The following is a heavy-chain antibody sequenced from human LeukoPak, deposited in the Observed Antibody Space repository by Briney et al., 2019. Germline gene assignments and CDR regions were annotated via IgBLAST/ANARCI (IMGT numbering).Heavy chain of an antibody. D-gene: IGHD3-10*01. Sequence: GGSLRLSCAASGFTFSSYWMSWVRQAPGKGLVWVSHINSDGSSTSYADSVKGRFTISRDNAKNTLYLQMNSLRAEDTAVYYCARESSGSYFFDYWGQGTLVTVSS. CDR3: ARESSGSYFFDY. CDR1: GFTFSSYW. V-gene: IGHV3-74*01. CDR2: INSDGSST. J-gene: IGHJ4*02.